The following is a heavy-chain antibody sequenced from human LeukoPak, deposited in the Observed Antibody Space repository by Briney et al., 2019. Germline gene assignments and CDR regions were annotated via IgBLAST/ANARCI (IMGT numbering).Heavy chain of an antibody. CDR2: IYHSGNT. CDR3: AREFFVGYYSSGSPHNWFDP. CDR1: GYSITSGYY. V-gene: IGHV4-38-2*02. Sequence: SETLSLTCTVSGYSITSGYYWGWIRQPPGKGLEWIGSIYHSGNTYYNPSLKSRVTISVDTSKNQFSPKLSSVTAADTAVYYCAREFFVGYYSSGSPHNWFDPWGQGTLVTVSS. J-gene: IGHJ5*02. D-gene: IGHD3-10*01.